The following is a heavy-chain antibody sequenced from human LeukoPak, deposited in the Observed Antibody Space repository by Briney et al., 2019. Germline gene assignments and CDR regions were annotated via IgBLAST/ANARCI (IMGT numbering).Heavy chain of an antibody. Sequence: ASVKVSCKASGYTFTSYAMHWVRQAPGQGLECMGWITPSGGTNYPQKFQGRVAITRVTSITTAYMDLSRLTSNDTAVYYCARDRYGDGFAHFDYWGQGALVTVSS. CDR3: ARDRYGDGFAHFDY. CDR1: GYTFTSYA. J-gene: IGHJ4*02. V-gene: IGHV1-2*02. D-gene: IGHD5-24*01. CDR2: ITPSGGT.